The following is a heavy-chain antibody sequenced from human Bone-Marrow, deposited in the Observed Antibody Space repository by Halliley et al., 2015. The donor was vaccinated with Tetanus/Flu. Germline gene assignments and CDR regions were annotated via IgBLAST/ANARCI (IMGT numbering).Heavy chain of an antibody. CDR1: DDSISKYF. CDR2: IYYIGTT. V-gene: IGHV4-59*01. J-gene: IGHJ5*02. CDR3: ARISYGSGSHGWFDP. Sequence: TLSLTCTVSDDSISKYFWSWIRQPPGKGLEWIGYIYYIGTTSYNPSLESRVTISVDTSKNQFSLKLTSVTAADRAMYYCARISYGSGSHGWFDPWGQGTLVTVSS. D-gene: IGHD3-10*01.